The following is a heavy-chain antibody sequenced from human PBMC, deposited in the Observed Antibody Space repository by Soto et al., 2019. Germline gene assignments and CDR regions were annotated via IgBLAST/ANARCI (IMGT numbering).Heavy chain of an antibody. V-gene: IGHV4-30-2*01. CDR3: ARVGDDYDSSGPHCDY. D-gene: IGHD3-22*01. J-gene: IGHJ4*02. CDR1: GGSISSGGYS. Sequence: QLQLQESGSGLVKPSQTLSLTCAVSGGSISSGGYSWSWIRQPPGKGLEWIGYIYHSGSTYYNPSLKSRVTISVDRSKNQFYLKLRSVTAADTAVYYCARVGDDYDSSGPHCDYWGQGTLVTVSS. CDR2: IYHSGST.